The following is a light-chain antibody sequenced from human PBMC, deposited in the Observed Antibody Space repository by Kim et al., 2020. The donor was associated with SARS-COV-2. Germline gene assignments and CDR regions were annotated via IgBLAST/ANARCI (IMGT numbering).Light chain of an antibody. Sequence: SYELTQPPSVSVSPGQTASITCSGDKLGDKYACWYQQKPGQSPVLVIYQDSKRPSGIPERFSGSNSGNTATLTIGGTQAMDEADYYCQAWDSSTHVFGTGTKVTVL. CDR2: QDS. CDR1: KLGDKY. V-gene: IGLV3-1*01. CDR3: QAWDSSTHV. J-gene: IGLJ1*01.